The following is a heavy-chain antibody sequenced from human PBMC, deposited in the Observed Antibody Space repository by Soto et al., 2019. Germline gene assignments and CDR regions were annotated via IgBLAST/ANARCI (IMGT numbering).Heavy chain of an antibody. Sequence: GGSLRLSCPASGFTFSIYGIHCVRQAPGKGLEWVAFISYDGSNKYYADSVKGRFTISRDNSKNTLYLQMNNLRAEDTAVYYCAKGTGGSGSYYNVTWFDPWGQGT. V-gene: IGHV3-30*18. J-gene: IGHJ5*02. CDR2: ISYDGSNK. D-gene: IGHD3-10*01. CDR1: GFTFSIYG. CDR3: AKGTGGSGSYYNVTWFDP.